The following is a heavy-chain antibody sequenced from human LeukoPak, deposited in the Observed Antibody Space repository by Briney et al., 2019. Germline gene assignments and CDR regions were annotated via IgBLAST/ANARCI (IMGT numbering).Heavy chain of an antibody. D-gene: IGHD3-10*01. V-gene: IGHV4-59*08. Sequence: SETLSLTCTVSGGSISSYYWSWIRQPPGKGLEWIAYIYYSGNTNYNPSLKSRVTISVDTSKNQFSLKLTSVTAADTAVYYCARGQGTHGVDYWGQGTLVTVSS. CDR3: ARGQGTHGVDY. J-gene: IGHJ4*02. CDR2: IYYSGNT. CDR1: GGSISSYY.